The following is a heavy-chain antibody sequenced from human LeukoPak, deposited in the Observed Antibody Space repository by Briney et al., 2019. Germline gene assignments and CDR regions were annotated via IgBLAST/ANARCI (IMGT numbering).Heavy chain of an antibody. CDR2: IYYSGRT. J-gene: IGHJ4*02. V-gene: IGHV4-59*01. D-gene: IGHD3-16*02. CDR3: ARGGYDCVWGSYRYCPDY. Sequence: SETLSLTCTVSAGSISSYYWNWIRPPPGEGREWIRYIYYSGRTNYHPSLKSRVTISVDTSKNQFSLKLSSVTAADTAVYYCARGGYDCVWGSYRYCPDYWGQGTLVTVSS. CDR1: AGSISSYY.